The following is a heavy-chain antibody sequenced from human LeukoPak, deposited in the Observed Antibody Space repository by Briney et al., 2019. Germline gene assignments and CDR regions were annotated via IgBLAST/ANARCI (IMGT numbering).Heavy chain of an antibody. D-gene: IGHD6-19*01. CDR3: ARVGGWPYYYYMDV. CDR2: IYYSGST. V-gene: IGHV4-39*07. CDR1: GYSISSSSYY. J-gene: IGHJ6*03. Sequence: SETLSLTCTVSGYSISSSSYYWGWIRQPPGKGLEWIGYIYYSGSTYYNPSLKSRVTISVDTSKNQFSLKLSSVTAADTAVYYCARVGGWPYYYYMDVWGKGTTVTVSS.